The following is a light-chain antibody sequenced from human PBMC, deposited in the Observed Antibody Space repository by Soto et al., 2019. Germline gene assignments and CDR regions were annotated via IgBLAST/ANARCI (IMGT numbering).Light chain of an antibody. CDR2: AAS. CDR1: QGIRND. J-gene: IGKJ1*01. Sequence: AIQMTQSPSSLSASVGDRVTITCRASQGIRNDLAWYQQKPGKAPKLLIYAASSLQSGVPSRFSGSGFGTDFTLTISSLQPEDFATYYCLQDYNYPWTFGQGTKVEIK. CDR3: LQDYNYPWT. V-gene: IGKV1-6*01.